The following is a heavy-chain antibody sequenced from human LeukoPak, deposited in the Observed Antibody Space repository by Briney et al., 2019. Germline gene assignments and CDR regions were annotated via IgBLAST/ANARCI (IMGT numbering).Heavy chain of an antibody. CDR2: IYYSGST. Sequence: SETLSLTCTVSGGSISNGTYYWGWIRQPPGKGLEWIGNIYYSGSTYYNPSLKSRVTISVDTSKNQFSLKLSSVTAADTAVYYCARIDGSGYYQDYFDNWGQGTLVTVSA. D-gene: IGHD3-22*01. CDR3: ARIDGSGYYQDYFDN. V-gene: IGHV4-39*01. CDR1: GGSISNGTYY. J-gene: IGHJ4*02.